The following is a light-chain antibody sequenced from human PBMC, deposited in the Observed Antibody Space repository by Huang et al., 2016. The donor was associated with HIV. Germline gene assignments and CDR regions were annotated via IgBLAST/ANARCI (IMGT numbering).Light chain of an antibody. CDR3: QQYVRSPWT. CDR1: QSLSPTY. J-gene: IGKJ1*01. V-gene: IGKV3-20*01. Sequence: EIVLTQSPGTLSLSPGERVALSCRASQSLSPTYLAWYQQRPGQGPRRLIYGTSTRATGIPDRFSGSGSGTDFTLTISRLEPEDFAMYYCQQYVRSPWTFGQGTKVEIK. CDR2: GTS.